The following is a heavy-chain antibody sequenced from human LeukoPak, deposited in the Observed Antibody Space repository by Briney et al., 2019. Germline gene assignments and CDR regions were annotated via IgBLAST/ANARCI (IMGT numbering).Heavy chain of an antibody. Sequence: GGSLRLSCAASGFTFSSYSMNWVRQAPGKGLEWVSSISSGSTYMYYAGSVKGRFTISRDNAKNSMYLQMNSLRVEDTAVYYCGRVGGRSKAAKGDAFDIWGQGTMVTVSS. D-gene: IGHD6-6*01. J-gene: IGHJ3*02. CDR1: GFTFSSYS. CDR2: ISSGSTYM. CDR3: GRVGGRSKAAKGDAFDI. V-gene: IGHV3-21*01.